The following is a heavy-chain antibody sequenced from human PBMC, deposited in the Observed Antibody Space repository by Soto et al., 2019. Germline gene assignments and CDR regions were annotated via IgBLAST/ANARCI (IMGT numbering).Heavy chain of an antibody. CDR3: ARVTRITIFGVDTGGAFDI. D-gene: IGHD3-3*01. J-gene: IGHJ3*02. CDR2: IYYSGST. Sequence: LSETLSLTCPVSVGSISSSSYYWGWIRQPPGKGLEWIGSIYYSGSTYYNPSLKSRVTISVDTSKNQFSLKLSSVTAADTAVYYCARVTRITIFGVDTGGAFDIWGQGTMVTVSS. V-gene: IGHV4-39*07. CDR1: VGSISSSSYY.